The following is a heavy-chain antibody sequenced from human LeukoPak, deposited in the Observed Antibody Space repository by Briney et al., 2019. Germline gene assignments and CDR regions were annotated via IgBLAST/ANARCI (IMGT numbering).Heavy chain of an antibody. Sequence: ASVKVSCKASGYTFTGYYMHWVRQAPGQGLEWMGRINPNSGGTNYAQKFQGRVTMTRDTSISTAYMELSRLRSDDTAVYYCAEDSGAVAATRRATLLNTWGREPWSPSPQ. CDR1: GYTFTGYY. D-gene: IGHD2-15*01. J-gene: IGHJ5*02. V-gene: IGHV1-2*06. CDR2: INPNSGGT. CDR3: AEDSGAVAATRRATLLNT.